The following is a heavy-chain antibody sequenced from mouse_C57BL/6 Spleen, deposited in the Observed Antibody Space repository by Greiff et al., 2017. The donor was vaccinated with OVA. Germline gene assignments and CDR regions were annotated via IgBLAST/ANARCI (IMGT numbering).Heavy chain of an antibody. CDR3: ARGGTTVVAPFDY. CDR1: GFNIKDYY. CDR2: IDPEDGET. Sequence: VHVKQSGAELVKPGASVKLSCTASGFNIKDYYMHWVKQRTEQGLEWIGRIDPEDGETKYAPKFQGKATITADTSSNTAYLQLSSLTSEDTAVYYCARGGTTVVAPFDYWGQGTTLTVSS. J-gene: IGHJ2*01. V-gene: IGHV14-2*01. D-gene: IGHD1-1*01.